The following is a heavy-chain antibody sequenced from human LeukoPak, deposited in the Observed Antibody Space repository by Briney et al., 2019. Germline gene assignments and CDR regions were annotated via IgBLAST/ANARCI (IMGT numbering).Heavy chain of an antibody. CDR2: IKPNSGGT. J-gene: IGHJ6*03. CDR3: ARGSGTTSGYYYYYMDV. V-gene: IGHV1-2*02. Sequence: ASVKDSRKPSLYTFTGYNMHSGPHAPGQRLGRMGWIKPNSGGTNYAKMFQGRVAMTRDTSISTAYMELSRLTSDDTAVYYCARGSGTTSGYYYYYMDVWGKGTTVTVSS. CDR1: LYTFTGYN. D-gene: IGHD1-26*01.